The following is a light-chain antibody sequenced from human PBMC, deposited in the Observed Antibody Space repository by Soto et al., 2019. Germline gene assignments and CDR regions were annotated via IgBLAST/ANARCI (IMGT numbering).Light chain of an antibody. CDR3: AAWDDSLNGVV. CDR1: SSNMGSNI. V-gene: IGLV1-44*01. J-gene: IGLJ2*01. CDR2: SKD. Sequence: QSVLTQPPSASGTPGQRVTISCSGSSSNMGSNIVNWYQQLPGAAPKLLIYSKDQRPSGVPDRFSGSKSGTSASLAISGLQSEDEADYYCAAWDDSLNGVVFGGGTKLNVL.